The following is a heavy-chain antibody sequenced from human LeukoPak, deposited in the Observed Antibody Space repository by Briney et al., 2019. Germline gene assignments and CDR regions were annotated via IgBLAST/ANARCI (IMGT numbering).Heavy chain of an antibody. CDR2: IYPGDSDT. Sequence: GESLKISCKGSGYSFTSYWIGWVRQMPGKGLEWMGIIYPGDSDTRYSPSFQGQVTISADKSISTAYLQWTSLKASAPAIYYCAGFNTSSSFHSFDYWAREPWSPSPQ. CDR1: GYSFTSYW. D-gene: IGHD6-6*01. V-gene: IGHV5-51*01. CDR3: AGFNTSSSFHSFDY. J-gene: IGHJ4*02.